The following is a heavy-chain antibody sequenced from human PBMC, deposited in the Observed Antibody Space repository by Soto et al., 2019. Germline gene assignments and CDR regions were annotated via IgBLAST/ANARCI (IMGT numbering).Heavy chain of an antibody. D-gene: IGHD2-2*01. CDR1: GFTFNSYA. Sequence: GGSLRLSCAASGFTFNSYALSWVRQAPGKGLQWVSAISNGGVTYYAESVKGRFSISRDNSKNTVFLQMSSLRVEDSAVYYCAKESPYCSGINCRLYYFDYWGQGTLVTVSS. CDR2: ISNGGVT. J-gene: IGHJ4*02. V-gene: IGHV3-23*01. CDR3: AKESPYCSGINCRLYYFDY.